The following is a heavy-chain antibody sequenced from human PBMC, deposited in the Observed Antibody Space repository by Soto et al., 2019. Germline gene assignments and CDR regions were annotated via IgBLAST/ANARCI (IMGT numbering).Heavy chain of an antibody. CDR2: IYWDDDK. Sequence: QITLKESGPTLVKPTQTLTLTCTFSGFSLSTSGVGVGWIRQPPGKALEWLALIYWDDDKRYSPSLKSRLTSTKDTSKHQVVLTMTHTDPVDPATYYCAPHLYYYDSSGYPDYWGQGTLVTVSS. D-gene: IGHD3-22*01. CDR1: GFSLSTSGVG. J-gene: IGHJ4*02. CDR3: APHLYYYDSSGYPDY. V-gene: IGHV2-5*02.